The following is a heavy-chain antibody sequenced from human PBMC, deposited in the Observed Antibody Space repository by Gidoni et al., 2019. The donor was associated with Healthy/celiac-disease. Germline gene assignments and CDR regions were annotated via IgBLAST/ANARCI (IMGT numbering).Heavy chain of an antibody. V-gene: IGHV3-30*18. CDR3: AKDPGIVGTILPGRDY. CDR1: GFTFSTSG. D-gene: IGHD1-26*01. J-gene: IGHJ4*02. CDR2: ISYHGSKK. Sequence: QVHLEESGGGVVQPGRSLRLSCAASGFTFSTSGMHWVRQAPGKGLDWVAGISYHGSKKYYADSVKGRFTISRDNSKNMVYLQMNSLRAEDTAVYYCAKDPGIVGTILPGRDYWGQGTLVTVSS.